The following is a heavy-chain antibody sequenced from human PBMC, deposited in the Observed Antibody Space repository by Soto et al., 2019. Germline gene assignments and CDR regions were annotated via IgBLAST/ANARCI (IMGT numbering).Heavy chain of an antibody. J-gene: IGHJ1*01. CDR1: GYTLTELS. D-gene: IGHD6-19*01. V-gene: IGHV1-24*01. CDR3: ATAPELIAVAGIIFQH. Sequence: QVQLVQSGAEVKKPGASVKVSCKVSGYTLTELSMHWVRQAPGKGLEWMGGFDPEDGETIYALKFKGRVTMTKDRFTDTAYGGLRSLRFEGTAVYYCATAPELIAVAGIIFQHWGQGTLVTV. CDR2: FDPEDGET.